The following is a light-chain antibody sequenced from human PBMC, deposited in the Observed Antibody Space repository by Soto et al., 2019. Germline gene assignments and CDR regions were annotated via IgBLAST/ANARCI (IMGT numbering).Light chain of an antibody. Sequence: IALTQSPGTLSLSPGERATLSCRASQSLTNNFLAWYQQKPGQAPRLLIYGASNRATGIPDRFSGSGSGTDFTLTIDRLEPEDFAVYYCQQYGSSPTFGQGTKVEIK. J-gene: IGKJ2*01. V-gene: IGKV3-20*01. CDR3: QQYGSSPT. CDR2: GAS. CDR1: QSLTNNF.